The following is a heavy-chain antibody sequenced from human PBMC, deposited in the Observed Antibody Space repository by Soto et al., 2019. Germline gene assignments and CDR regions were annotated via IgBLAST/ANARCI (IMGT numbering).Heavy chain of an antibody. CDR1: GGSVTSDSYQ. D-gene: IGHD6-19*01. Sequence: QLHLQESGPGLVKPSETLSLTCTVSGGSVTSDSYQWGWIRQPPGKGLEWVGSSGSTNSNPSLKSRVTISVDTSKNQFSLKLKSLTAADTAVYYCARPRGSSGWVMDYWGQGILVTVSS. CDR3: ARPRGSSGWVMDY. V-gene: IGHV4-39*01. J-gene: IGHJ4*02. CDR2: SGST.